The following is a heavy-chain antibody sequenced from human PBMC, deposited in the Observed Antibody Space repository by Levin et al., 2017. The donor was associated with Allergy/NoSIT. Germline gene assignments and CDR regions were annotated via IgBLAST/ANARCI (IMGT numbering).Heavy chain of an antibody. V-gene: IGHV3-33*01. J-gene: IGHJ4*02. D-gene: IGHD6-6*01. Sequence: GGSLRLSCAASGFTFSSYGMHWVRQAPGKGLEWVAVIWYDGSKKYYADSVKGQFTISRDNSKNTLYLQMNSLRAEDTAVYYCARLGTSWTLDYWGQGTLVTVSS. CDR1: GFTFSSYG. CDR2: IWYDGSKK. CDR3: ARLGTSWTLDY.